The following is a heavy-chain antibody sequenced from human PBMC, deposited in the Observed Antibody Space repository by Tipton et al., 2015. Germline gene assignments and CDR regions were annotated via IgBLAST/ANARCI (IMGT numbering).Heavy chain of an antibody. CDR2: IYHSGNT. CDR1: GFTISTHE. D-gene: IGHD5-24*01. Sequence: LRLSCAASGFTISTHEMTWVRQAPGKKLEWIGEIYHSGNTNYNPSLKSRVAISVDTSKNQFSLTLNSVTAADTAVYYCARDLEHGMDVWGQGTTVTVSS. J-gene: IGHJ6*02. V-gene: IGHV4-59*11. CDR3: ARDLEHGMDV.